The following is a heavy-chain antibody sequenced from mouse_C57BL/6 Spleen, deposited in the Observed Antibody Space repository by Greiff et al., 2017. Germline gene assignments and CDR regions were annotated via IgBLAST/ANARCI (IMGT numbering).Heavy chain of an antibody. CDR1: GFSFNTYA. J-gene: IGHJ3*01. Sequence: EVKLVESGGGLVQPKGSLKLSCAASGFSFNTYAMNWVRQAPGKGLEWVARIRSKSNNYATYYADSVKDRFTISRDDSESMLYLQINNLKTEDTAMYYCVRDLPFAYWGQGTLVTVSA. CDR2: IRSKSNNYAT. CDR3: VRDLPFAY. V-gene: IGHV10-1*01.